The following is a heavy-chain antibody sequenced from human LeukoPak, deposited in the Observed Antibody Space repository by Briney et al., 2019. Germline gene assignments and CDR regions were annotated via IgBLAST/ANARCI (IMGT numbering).Heavy chain of an antibody. CDR3: VKGSGTGWYGH. CDR2: ISSNGAGT. D-gene: IGHD6-19*01. CDR1: GFTFSTYS. V-gene: IGHV3-64D*06. Sequence: GGSLRLSCSASGFTFSTYSMHWVRRAPGKGLEYVSAISSNGAGTFYSDSVEGRFTISRDNSKNMLFLQMSSLRAEDTAVYYCVKGSGTGWYGHWGQGTLVSVSS. J-gene: IGHJ4*02.